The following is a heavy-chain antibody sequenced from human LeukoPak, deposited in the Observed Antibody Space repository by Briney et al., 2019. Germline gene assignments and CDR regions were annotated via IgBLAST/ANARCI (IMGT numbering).Heavy chain of an antibody. CDR3: ARGGVDYYGPGNYYLDY. Sequence: PSETLSLTCTVSGGSISPYYWSWIRQPPGKGPDWIGSVYYSGSTNYNPSLKSRVTISVDTSKNQFSLRLNSVTAADTAVYYCARGGVDYYGPGNYYLDYWGQGTLVTVSS. CDR2: VYYSGST. V-gene: IGHV4-59*01. D-gene: IGHD3-10*01. J-gene: IGHJ4*02. CDR1: GGSISPYY.